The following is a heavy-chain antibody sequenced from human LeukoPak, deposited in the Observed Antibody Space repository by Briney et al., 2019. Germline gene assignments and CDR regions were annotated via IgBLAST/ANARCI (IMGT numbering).Heavy chain of an antibody. D-gene: IGHD5-18*01. CDR2: ISAYSSDT. Sequence: ASVKVSCKASCYTFTSYGISWVRQAPGQGLEWRGWISAYSSDTNYAQKLQGRVTMTTDTSTSTAYMELRSLRSDDTAVYYCARDGSQTAPDYYYYGMDVWGQGTTVTVSS. J-gene: IGHJ6*02. V-gene: IGHV1-18*01. CDR1: CYTFTSYG. CDR3: ARDGSQTAPDYYYYGMDV.